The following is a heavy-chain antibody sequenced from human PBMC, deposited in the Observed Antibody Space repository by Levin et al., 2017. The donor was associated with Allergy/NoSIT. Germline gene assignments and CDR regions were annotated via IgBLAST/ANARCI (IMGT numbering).Heavy chain of an antibody. CDR1: GFTFSTSP. CDR3: VRERHSSGHCGTFDT. CDR2: VNVHGDWA. J-gene: IGHJ3*02. D-gene: IGHD6-19*01. Sequence: GESLKISCSASGFTFSTSPMHWVRQAPGKGLEYVSSVNVHGDWAYYADSVKGRFTISRDNSKNTLYLQMTSLRPEDTAVYYCVRERHSSGHCGTFDTWGQGTVVTVSS. V-gene: IGHV3-64D*06.